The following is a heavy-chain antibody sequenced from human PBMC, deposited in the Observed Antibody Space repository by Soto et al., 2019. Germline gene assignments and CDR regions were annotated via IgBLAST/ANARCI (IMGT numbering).Heavy chain of an antibody. J-gene: IGHJ4*02. CDR1: GFTFSSYG. CDR2: ISYDGSNK. V-gene: IGHV3-30*03. CDR3: ARVLLASGYEPLDY. D-gene: IGHD5-12*01. Sequence: GGSLRLSCAASGFTFSSYGMHWVRQAPGKGLEWVAVISYDGSNKYYADSVKGRFTISRDNSKNTLYLQMNSLRAEDTAVYYCARVLLASGYEPLDYWGQGTLVTVSS.